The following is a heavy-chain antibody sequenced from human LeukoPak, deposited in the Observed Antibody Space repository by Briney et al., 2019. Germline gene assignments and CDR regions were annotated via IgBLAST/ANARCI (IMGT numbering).Heavy chain of an antibody. D-gene: IGHD4-17*01. CDR3: TTDPGDYEDY. Sequence: GGSLRLSCAASGFSFTNAWMSWVRQPPGKGLEWVGRIKSKTDGGASDYAAPVKGRFSISRDDSKNTLYLQMNSLKTEDTAVYYCTTDPGDYEDYWGQGTLVTVSS. V-gene: IGHV3-15*01. CDR1: GFSFTNAW. J-gene: IGHJ4*02. CDR2: IKSKTDGGAS.